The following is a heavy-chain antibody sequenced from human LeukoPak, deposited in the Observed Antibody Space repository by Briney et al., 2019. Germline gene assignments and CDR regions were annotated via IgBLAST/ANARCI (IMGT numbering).Heavy chain of an antibody. Sequence: ASVKVSCKASGGTFSSYAISWVRQAPGQGLEWMGGIIPIFGTANYAQKFQGRVTITTDESTSTAYMELSSLRSEDTAVYYCSGGDRSRWGPPFGYLGQGTLVTVSS. D-gene: IGHD6-13*01. CDR3: SGGDRSRWGPPFGY. J-gene: IGHJ4*03. V-gene: IGHV1-69*05. CDR2: IIPIFGTA. CDR1: GGTFSSYA.